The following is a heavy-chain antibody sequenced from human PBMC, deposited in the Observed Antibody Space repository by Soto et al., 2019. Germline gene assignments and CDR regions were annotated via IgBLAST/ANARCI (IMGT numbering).Heavy chain of an antibody. CDR3: ARATFYYGSGSSKGDAFDI. D-gene: IGHD3-10*01. CDR1: GGSISSGGYY. CDR2: IYYSGST. V-gene: IGHV4-31*03. J-gene: IGHJ3*02. Sequence: PSETLSLTCTVSGGSISSGGYYWSWIRQHPGKGLEWIGYIYYSGSTYYNPSLKGRVTISVDTSKNQFSLKLSSVTAADTAVYYCARATFYYGSGSSKGDAFDIWGQGTMVTVSS.